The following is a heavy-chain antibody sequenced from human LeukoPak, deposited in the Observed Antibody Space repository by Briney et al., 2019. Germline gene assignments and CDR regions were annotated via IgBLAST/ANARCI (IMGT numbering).Heavy chain of an antibody. V-gene: IGHV3-23*01. CDR2: ISGSGGST. CDR3: ARDYDYVWGSYRPYYFDY. CDR1: GITFSSYA. D-gene: IGHD3-16*02. J-gene: IGHJ4*02. Sequence: PGGSLRLSCAASGITFSSYAMSWVRQAPGKGLEWVSAISGSGGSTYYADSVKGRFTISRDNSKNTLYLQINSLRAEDTAVYYCARDYDYVWGSYRPYYFDYWGQGTLVTVSS.